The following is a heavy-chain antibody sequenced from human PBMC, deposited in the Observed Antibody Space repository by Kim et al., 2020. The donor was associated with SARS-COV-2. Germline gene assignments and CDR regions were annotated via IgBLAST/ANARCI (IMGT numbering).Heavy chain of an antibody. V-gene: IGHV4-59*01. D-gene: IGHD2-15*01. CDR3: ARSGGSWAGLYN. CDR1: GDSIGTYY. J-gene: IGHJ4*02. Sequence: SETLSLTCTVSGDSIGTYYWSWLRQPPGKRLEWIGHIYYSGSTNYNPSLKSRLTMSVDTSKNKFSLRLTSVTAADTAMYYCARSGGSWAGLYNWGQGTLVTVSS. CDR2: IYYSGST.